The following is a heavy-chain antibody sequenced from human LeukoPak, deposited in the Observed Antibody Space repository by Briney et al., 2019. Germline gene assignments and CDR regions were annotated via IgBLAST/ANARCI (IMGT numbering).Heavy chain of an antibody. CDR1: GYTFTGYY. Sequence: GASVKVSCKASGYTFTGYYMHWVRQAPGQGLEWMGRINPNNGATNYAQKLQGRVTIAGDTSISTAYMELSSLRSDDTAVYYRTRESETYHGNDYWGQGTLVTVSS. CDR3: TRESETYHGNDY. V-gene: IGHV1-2*06. D-gene: IGHD1-14*01. CDR2: INPNNGAT. J-gene: IGHJ4*02.